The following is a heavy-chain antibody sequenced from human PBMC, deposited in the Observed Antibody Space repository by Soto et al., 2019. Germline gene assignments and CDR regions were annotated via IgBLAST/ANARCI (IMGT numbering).Heavy chain of an antibody. CDR1: GFSLSSTGVG. J-gene: IGHJ6*02. V-gene: IGHV2-5*01. CDR3: AKKRAMDFWSGPTMDV. D-gene: IGHD3-3*01. CDR2: IYWNDDK. Sequence: ESGPTLVNPTQTLTLTCSFSGFSLSSTGVGVGWIRQPPGKALEWVALIYWNDDKRYSPSLKSRLTITKDTSKNQVVLTMTNMDPVDTATYYCAKKRAMDFWSGPTMDVWGQGTTVTVS.